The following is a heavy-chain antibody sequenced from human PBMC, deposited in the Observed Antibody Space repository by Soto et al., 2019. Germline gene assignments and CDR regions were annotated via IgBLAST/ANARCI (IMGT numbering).Heavy chain of an antibody. D-gene: IGHD3-9*01. CDR2: MNPNSGNT. V-gene: IGHV1-8*01. CDR3: ARATELRYFDWLLYIPRKGWFDP. Sequence: ASVKVSCKASGYSFTSYDINWVRQSTGQGLEWMGWMNPNSGNTGYAQKFQGRVTMTRNTPISTAYMELSSLRSEDTAVYYCARATELRYFDWLLYIPRKGWFDPWGQRTLVTVSS. J-gene: IGHJ5*02. CDR1: GYSFTSYD.